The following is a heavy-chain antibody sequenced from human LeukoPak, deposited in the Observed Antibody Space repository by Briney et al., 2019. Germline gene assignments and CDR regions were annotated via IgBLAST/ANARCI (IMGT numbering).Heavy chain of an antibody. Sequence: NPSETLSLTCAVYGGSFSGYYWSWIRQPPGKGLEWIGEINHSGSTNYNPSLKSRVTISVDTSKNQFSLKLSSVTAADTAVYYCARGWVAGQWLVREWFDPWGQGTLVTVSS. CDR1: GGSFSGYY. V-gene: IGHV4-34*01. CDR3: ARGWVAGQWLVREWFDP. D-gene: IGHD6-19*01. J-gene: IGHJ5*02. CDR2: INHSGST.